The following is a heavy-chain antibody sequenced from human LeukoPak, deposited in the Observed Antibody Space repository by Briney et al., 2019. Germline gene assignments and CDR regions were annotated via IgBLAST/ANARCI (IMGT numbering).Heavy chain of an antibody. CDR1: GLTFSSYA. Sequence: SGGSLRLSCVASGLTFSSYAMSWVRQTPGRGLEWVSAISSSGSNTYYAASVKGRFTVSRENSKNTLYLQMNSLRAEDTAVYYCASYAFDIWGQGTMVTVSS. J-gene: IGHJ3*02. CDR2: ISSSGSNT. CDR3: ASYAFDI. V-gene: IGHV3-23*01.